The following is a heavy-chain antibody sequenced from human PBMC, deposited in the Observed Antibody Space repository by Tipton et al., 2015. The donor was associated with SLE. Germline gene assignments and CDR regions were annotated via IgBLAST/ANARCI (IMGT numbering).Heavy chain of an antibody. J-gene: IGHJ3*02. CDR2: ISSSGRTI. V-gene: IGHV3-48*03. CDR1: GFTFSSYE. Sequence: SLRLSCAASGFTFSSYEMNWVRQAPGKGLEWVSYISSSGRTIYYADSVKGRFTISRDNAKNSLYLQMNSLRAEDTAVYYCARERLPREDIVVVPAAQGAFDIWGQGTMVTVSS. CDR3: ARERLPREDIVVVPAAQGAFDI. D-gene: IGHD2-2*01.